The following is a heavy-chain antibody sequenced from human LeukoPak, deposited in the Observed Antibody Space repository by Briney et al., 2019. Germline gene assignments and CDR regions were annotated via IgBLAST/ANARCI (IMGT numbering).Heavy chain of an antibody. CDR2: IIPIFGTA. D-gene: IGHD2-21*02. V-gene: IGHV1-69*05. J-gene: IGHJ3*02. CDR1: GGTFSSYA. CDR3: ARVYCGGDCYHDAFDI. Sequence: GASVKVSCKXSGGTFSSYAISWVRQAPGQGLEWMGVIIPIFGTANYSQKFQGRVTITTDESTSTAYMELSSLRSEDTAVYYCARVYCGGDCYHDAFDIWGQGTMVTVSS.